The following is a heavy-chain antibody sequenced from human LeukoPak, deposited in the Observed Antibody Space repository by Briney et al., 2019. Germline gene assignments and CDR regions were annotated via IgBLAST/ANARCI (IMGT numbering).Heavy chain of an antibody. CDR1: GFTFSSYA. CDR2: ISGSGGST. Sequence: GSLRLSCAASGFTFSSYAMSWVRQAPGKGLEWVSAISGSGGSTYYADSVKGRFTISRDNSKNTLYLQMNSLRAEDTAVYYCAKDPRTYYYDSSGYYGVPPDYWGQGTLVTVSS. D-gene: IGHD3-22*01. CDR3: AKDPRTYYYDSSGYYGVPPDY. V-gene: IGHV3-23*01. J-gene: IGHJ4*02.